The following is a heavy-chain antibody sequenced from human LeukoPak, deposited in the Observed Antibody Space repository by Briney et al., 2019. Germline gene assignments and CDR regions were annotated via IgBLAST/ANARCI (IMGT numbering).Heavy chain of an antibody. CDR3: ARLIYSNAFDI. V-gene: IGHV4-4*09. Sequence: SETLSLTCTVSGGPLSSYYWSWLRQPPGKGLEWIGYIYTSGRTNYNPSLKSRVTISVDTYKHVFSLNLSSVTGADTGMYLCARLIYSNAFDIWGQGPMVRVPS. CDR2: IYTSGRT. CDR1: GGPLSSYY. J-gene: IGHJ3*02. D-gene: IGHD4-11*01.